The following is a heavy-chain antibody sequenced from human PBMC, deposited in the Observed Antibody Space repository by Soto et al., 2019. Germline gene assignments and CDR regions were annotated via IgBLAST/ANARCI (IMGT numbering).Heavy chain of an antibody. CDR1: GFTFSTYS. Sequence: GGSLRLSCVVSGFTFSTYSMNWFRLAPGKGLEWVSYISSRSTTLYYADSVKGRFTISRDDAKNSLFLQMNSLRDEDTAVYYCARVSSAGEPCNSISCYHGHWGQGIRVTSPQ. D-gene: IGHD2-2*01. CDR2: ISSRSTTL. J-gene: IGHJ4*02. CDR3: ARVSSAGEPCNSISCYHGH. V-gene: IGHV3-48*02.